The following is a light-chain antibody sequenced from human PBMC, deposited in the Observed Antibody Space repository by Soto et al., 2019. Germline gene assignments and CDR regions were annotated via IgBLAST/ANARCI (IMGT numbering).Light chain of an antibody. V-gene: IGKV3-11*01. Sequence: EIVLTQSTVTLSLSPGERATLSCRASQSINNYLAWYQQKPGQAPRLLIYDASNRATGIPTRFSGSGSGTDFPLIISGIEPQDFVVYYCQQRSNWPPTFGPGTKVDVE. CDR3: QQRSNWPPT. J-gene: IGKJ3*01. CDR2: DAS. CDR1: QSINNY.